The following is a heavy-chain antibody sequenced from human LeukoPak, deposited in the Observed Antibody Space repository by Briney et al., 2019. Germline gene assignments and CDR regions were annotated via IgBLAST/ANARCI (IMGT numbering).Heavy chain of an antibody. CDR2: ISSSSSYI. J-gene: IGHJ4*02. D-gene: IGHD2-21*01. CDR1: GFTFSSYS. Sequence: GGSLRLSCAASGFTFSSYSMNWVRQAPGKGLEWVSSISSSSSYIYYADSVKGRFTISRDNAKNSLYLQMNSLRAEDTAVYYCASLEGLANDYWGQGTLVTVSS. CDR3: ASLEGLANDY. V-gene: IGHV3-21*01.